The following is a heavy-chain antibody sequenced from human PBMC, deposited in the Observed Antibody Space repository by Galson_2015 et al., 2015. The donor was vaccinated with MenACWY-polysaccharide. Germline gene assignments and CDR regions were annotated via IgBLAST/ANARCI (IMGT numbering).Heavy chain of an antibody. J-gene: IGHJ4*02. Sequence: SVKVSCKASGYTFTGYYMHWVRQAPGQGLEWMGWINPNTGGTNYAQRFQGRVTMTRDTSISTAYMELSRLRSDDTAVYYCARGYYDGIGYHYWGQGTLVTVSS. D-gene: IGHD3-22*01. CDR2: INPNTGGT. CDR1: GYTFTGYY. CDR3: ARGYYDGIGYHY. V-gene: IGHV1-2*02.